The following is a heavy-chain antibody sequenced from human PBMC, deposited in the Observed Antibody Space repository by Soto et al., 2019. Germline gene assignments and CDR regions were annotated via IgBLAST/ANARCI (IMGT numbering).Heavy chain of an antibody. J-gene: IGHJ1*01. CDR1: GFTFSTYW. CDR2: XNXXXXXX. CDR3: XXXQH. Sequence: VQLEESGGGLVQPGGSLRLSCAASGFTFSTYWMSWVRQAPGKGLEWVXXXNXXXXXXYXXDSXKGRXTVSRDNXXXXXXXXXXXXXXXXXXXXXXXXXQHWGQGTQVTVSS. V-gene: IGHV3-7*02.